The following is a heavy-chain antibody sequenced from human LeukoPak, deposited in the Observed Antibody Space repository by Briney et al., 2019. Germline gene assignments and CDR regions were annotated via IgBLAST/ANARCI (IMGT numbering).Heavy chain of an antibody. J-gene: IGHJ4*02. CDR1: GFTFSSYA. Sequence: GGSLTLSCAASGFTFSSYAMSWVRQAPGKGLEWVSAITGSGGSTYYADSVKGRFTISRDNSKNTLYVQRNSLRAEDTAVYYCATERNWVFDYWGQGTLVTVSS. V-gene: IGHV3-23*01. D-gene: IGHD7-27*01. CDR2: ITGSGGST. CDR3: ATERNWVFDY.